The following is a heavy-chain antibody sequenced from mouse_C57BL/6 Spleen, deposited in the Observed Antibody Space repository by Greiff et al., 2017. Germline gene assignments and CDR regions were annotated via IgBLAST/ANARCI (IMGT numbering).Heavy chain of an antibody. D-gene: IGHD4-1*02. Sequence: QVQLQQPGAELVKPGASVKLSCKASGYTFTSYWMQWVKQRPGQGLEWIGEIDPSDSYTNYNQKFKGKATLTVDTSSSTAYMQLSSLTSEDSAVYYCARSNWSFAYWGQGTLVTVSA. CDR3: ARSNWSFAY. V-gene: IGHV1-50*01. J-gene: IGHJ3*01. CDR2: IDPSDSYT. CDR1: GYTFTSYW.